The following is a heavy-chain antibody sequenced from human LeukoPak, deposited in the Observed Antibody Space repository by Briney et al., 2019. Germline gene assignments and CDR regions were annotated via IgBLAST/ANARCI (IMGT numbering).Heavy chain of an antibody. J-gene: IGHJ4*02. CDR1: GFPFTNAW. CDR3: TRRLHYYDSSGYYYVSYFDY. CDR2: IKSKTDGGTI. Sequence: GGSLRLSCAASGFPFTNAWMNWVRQAPGKGLEWVGRIKSKTDGGTIDYAAPVKGRFTISRDDSKTIAYLQMNSLKTEDTAVYYCTRRLHYYDSSGYYYVSYFDYWGQGTLVTVSS. V-gene: IGHV3-15*07. D-gene: IGHD3-22*01.